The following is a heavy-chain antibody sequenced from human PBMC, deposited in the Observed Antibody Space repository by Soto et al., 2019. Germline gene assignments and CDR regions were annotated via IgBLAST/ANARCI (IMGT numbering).Heavy chain of an antibody. D-gene: IGHD2-2*01. J-gene: IGHJ5*02. CDR2: IWYDGSNK. CDR1: GFTFSSYG. Sequence: QVQLVESGGGVVQPGRSLRLSCAASGFTFSSYGMHWVRQAPGKGLEWVAVIWYDGSNKYYADSVKGRFTISRDNSKNTLYLQMNSLRAEDTAVYYCARGVGYCSSTGCYAAGWFDPWGQGTLVTVSS. CDR3: ARGVGYCSSTGCYAAGWFDP. V-gene: IGHV3-33*01.